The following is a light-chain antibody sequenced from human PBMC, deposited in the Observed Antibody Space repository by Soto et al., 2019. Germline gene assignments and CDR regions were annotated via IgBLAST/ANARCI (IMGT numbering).Light chain of an antibody. Sequence: TQSPSSLSASVGDRVTITCXASQSISSYLNWYQQKPGKAPKLLIYAASSLQSGVPSRFSGSGSGTDFTLTISSLQPEDFATYYCQQSYSTPRTFGQGTKVEIK. CDR3: QQSYSTPRT. V-gene: IGKV1-39*01. CDR1: QSISSY. CDR2: AAS. J-gene: IGKJ1*01.